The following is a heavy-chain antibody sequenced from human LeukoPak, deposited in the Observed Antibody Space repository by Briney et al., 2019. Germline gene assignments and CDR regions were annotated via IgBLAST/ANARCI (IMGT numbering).Heavy chain of an antibody. CDR1: GFTFSSYS. V-gene: IGHV3-7*01. CDR3: ATDPPWTNDAFDM. D-gene: IGHD1-1*01. J-gene: IGHJ3*02. CDR2: IKQDGSTR. Sequence: GGSLRLSCAASGFTFSSYSMNWIRQAPGKGLEWVANIKQDGSTRYYVDSVKGRFSISRDNAKNSLYLQMNNLRAEDTAVYYCATDPPWTNDAFDMWGQGTMVTVSS.